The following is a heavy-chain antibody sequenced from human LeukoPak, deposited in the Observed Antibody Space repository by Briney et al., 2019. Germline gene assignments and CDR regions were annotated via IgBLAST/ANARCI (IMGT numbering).Heavy chain of an antibody. CDR2: ISGSGGST. CDR3: AKDRGSSGYYWDY. V-gene: IGHV3-23*01. Sequence: GGSLRLSCAASGFTFSSYAMSWVRQAPGKGLEWGSGISGSGGSTYYADSVKGRFTISRDNSKNTLYLQTNSLRAEDTAVYYCAKDRGSSGYYWDYWGQGTLVTVSS. J-gene: IGHJ4*02. CDR1: GFTFSSYA. D-gene: IGHD3-22*01.